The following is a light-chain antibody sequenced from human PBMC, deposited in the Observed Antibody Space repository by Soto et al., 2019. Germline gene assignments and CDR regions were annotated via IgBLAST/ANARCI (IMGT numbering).Light chain of an antibody. Sequence: DIVMTQSPDSLAVSLGERATINCKSSQSVLYSSNNKNYLAWYQQKPGQPPKLLIYWASTRESGVPDRLSGSGSGTDFTLTISSLQAEDVAVYYCQQYYSARLTFGPGTKVDIK. CDR2: WAS. J-gene: IGKJ3*01. V-gene: IGKV4-1*01. CDR3: QQYYSARLT. CDR1: QSVLYSSNNKNY.